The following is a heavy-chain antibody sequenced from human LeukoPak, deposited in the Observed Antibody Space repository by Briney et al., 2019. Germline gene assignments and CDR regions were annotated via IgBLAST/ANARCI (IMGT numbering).Heavy chain of an antibody. CDR1: GFTVSSNY. V-gene: IGHV3-53*01. J-gene: IGHJ4*02. CDR2: IYSGGST. D-gene: IGHD3-10*01. CDR3: ARDSMVRGVIITTDY. Sequence: GGSLRLSCVASGFTVSSNYMSWVRQAPGKGLEWVSVIYSGGSTFYADSVKGRFTISRDNSKNTLYLQMNSLRAEDTAVYYCARDSMVRGVIITTDYWGQGTLVTVSS.